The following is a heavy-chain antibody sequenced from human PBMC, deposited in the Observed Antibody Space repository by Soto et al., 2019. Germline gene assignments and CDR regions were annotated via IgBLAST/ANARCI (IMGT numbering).Heavy chain of an antibody. CDR2: IWYDGSNK. CDR3: ARDTGTTSYFDY. Sequence: QVQLVESGGGVVQPGRSLRLSCAASGFTFSSYGMHWVRQAPGKGLEWVAVIWYDGSNKYYADSVKGRFTISRDNSKNTLYLHMNSLRAEDTAVYYCARDTGTTSYFDYWGQGTLVTVSS. CDR1: GFTFSSYG. D-gene: IGHD4-17*01. V-gene: IGHV3-33*01. J-gene: IGHJ4*02.